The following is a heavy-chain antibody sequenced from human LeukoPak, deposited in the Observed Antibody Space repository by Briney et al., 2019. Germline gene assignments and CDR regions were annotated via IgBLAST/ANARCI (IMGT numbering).Heavy chain of an antibody. CDR2: ISGSGGST. Sequence: GGTQRLSCAASGFTFSSYGMSWVRQAPGKGLEWVSAISGSGGSTYYADSVKGRFTISRDNSKNTLYLQMNSLRAEDTAVYYCALVWGVRGVLGTFDYWGQGTLVTVSS. V-gene: IGHV3-23*01. CDR3: ALVWGVRGVLGTFDY. J-gene: IGHJ4*02. D-gene: IGHD3-10*01. CDR1: GFTFSSYG.